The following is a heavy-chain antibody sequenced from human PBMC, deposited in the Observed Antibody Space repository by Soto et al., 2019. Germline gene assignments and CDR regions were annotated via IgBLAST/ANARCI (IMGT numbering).Heavy chain of an antibody. D-gene: IGHD2-2*01. V-gene: IGHV3-48*01. CDR1: GFTFSRYY. Sequence: PGGSLRLSCAASGFTFSRYYRNWVRQAPGKGLEWVSYISNSSSTIYYADSVNGRSTTSRDNAKNSLYLQMNSLRAEDTAVYYCARDYVGAYCSSTSCYSDYYYGMDVWGQGTTVTVSS. J-gene: IGHJ6*02. CDR2: ISNSSSTI. CDR3: ARDYVGAYCSSTSCYSDYYYGMDV.